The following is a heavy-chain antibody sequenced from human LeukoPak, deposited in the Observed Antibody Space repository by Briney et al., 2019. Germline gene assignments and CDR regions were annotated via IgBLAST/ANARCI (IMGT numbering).Heavy chain of an antibody. CDR3: ARWFGETIDY. CDR1: GGSFSGYY. D-gene: IGHD3-10*01. J-gene: IGHJ4*02. V-gene: IGHV4-34*01. CDR2: INHSGST. Sequence: SETLSLTCAVYGGSFSGYYWSWIRQPPGKGLEWIGEINHSGSTNYNPSLKSRVTISVDTSKSQFSLKLSSVTAADTAVYYCARWFGETIDYWGQGTLVTVSS.